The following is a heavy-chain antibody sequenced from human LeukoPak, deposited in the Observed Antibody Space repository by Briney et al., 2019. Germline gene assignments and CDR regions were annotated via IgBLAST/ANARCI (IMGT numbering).Heavy chain of an antibody. CDR3: ARIRDGYNN. CDR2: IYYNGDT. D-gene: IGHD5-24*01. V-gene: IGHV3-53*04. CDR1: GFTFYSYA. Sequence: GGSLRLSCAASGFTFYSYAMSWVRQAPGKGLEGVSVIYYNGDTYYADSVKGRFTISRHNSKNTLYLQMNTLRAEDTAVYYCARIRDGYNNWGQGTLVTVSS. J-gene: IGHJ4*02.